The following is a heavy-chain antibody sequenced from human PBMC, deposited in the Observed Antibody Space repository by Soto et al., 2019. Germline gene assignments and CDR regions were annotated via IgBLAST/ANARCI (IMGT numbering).Heavy chain of an antibody. V-gene: IGHV3-30*18. J-gene: IGHJ3*02. Sequence: SGGSLRLSCAASGFTFSSYGMHWVRQAPGKGLEWVAVISYDGSNKYYADSVKGRFTISRDNSKNTLYLQMNSLRAEDTAVYYCAKDFSAYYYDSRVAFDIWGQGTMVTVSS. CDR3: AKDFSAYYYDSRVAFDI. CDR2: ISYDGSNK. CDR1: GFTFSSYG. D-gene: IGHD3-22*01.